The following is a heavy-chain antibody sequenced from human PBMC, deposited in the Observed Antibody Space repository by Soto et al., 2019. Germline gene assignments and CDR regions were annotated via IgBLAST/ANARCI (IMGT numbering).Heavy chain of an antibody. CDR2: ISSTTNYT. CDR1: GFTFTRYS. V-gene: IGHV3-21*06. J-gene: IGHJ4*02. CDR3: ARESEDLTSNFDY. Sequence: GGSLRLSCAASGFTFTRYSMNWVRQAPGKGLEWVSSISSTTNYTYYGDSMKGRFTISRDNAKNSLYLEMNSLRAEDTAVYYCARESEDLTSNFDYWGQGTLVTVSS.